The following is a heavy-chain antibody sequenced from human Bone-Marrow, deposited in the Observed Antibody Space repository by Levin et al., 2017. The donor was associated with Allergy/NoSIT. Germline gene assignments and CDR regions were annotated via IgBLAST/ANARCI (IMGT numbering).Heavy chain of an antibody. CDR1: GFTFSSYW. CDR2: IKQDGSEK. V-gene: IGHV3-7*01. D-gene: IGHD2-15*01. J-gene: IGHJ4*02. Sequence: PGGSLRLSCAASGFTFSSYWMSWVRQAPGKGLEWVANIKQDGSEKYYVDSVKGRFTISRDNAKNSLYLQMNSLRAEDTAVYYCARDVLGYCSGGSCYSNYWGQGTLVTVSS. CDR3: ARDVLGYCSGGSCYSNY.